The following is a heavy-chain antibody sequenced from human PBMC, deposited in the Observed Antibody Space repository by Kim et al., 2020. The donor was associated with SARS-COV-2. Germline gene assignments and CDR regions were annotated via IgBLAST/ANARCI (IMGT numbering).Heavy chain of an antibody. CDR1: GFIFSDHY. Sequence: GGSLRLSCAASGFIFSDHYMDWVRQAPGKGLEWISRIRKKPNSYSTEHAASVKGRFSISRDDSKISVYLQMNSLKTEDTVWYDCASATSANNHWYFELWCRGPSLTVS. V-gene: IGHV3-72*01. CDR2: IRKKPNSYST. CDR3: ASATSANNHWYFEL. J-gene: IGHJ2*01. D-gene: IGHD5-12*01.